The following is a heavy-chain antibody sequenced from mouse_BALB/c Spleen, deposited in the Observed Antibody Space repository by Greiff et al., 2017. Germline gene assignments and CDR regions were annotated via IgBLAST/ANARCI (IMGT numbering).Heavy chain of an antibody. CDR2: IDPENGNT. Sequence: EVQLQQSGAELVRPGALVKLSCKASGFNIKDYYMHWVKQRPEQGLEWIGWIDPENGNTIYDPKFQGKASITADTSSNTAYLQLSSLTSEDTAVYYCAREEASYWYFDVRGAGTTVTVSS. V-gene: IGHV14-1*02. CDR1: GFNIKDYY. J-gene: IGHJ1*01. CDR3: AREEASYWYFDV. D-gene: IGHD6-1*01.